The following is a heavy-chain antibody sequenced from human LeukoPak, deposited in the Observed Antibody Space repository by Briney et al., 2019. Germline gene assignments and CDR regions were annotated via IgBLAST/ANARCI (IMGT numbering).Heavy chain of an antibody. V-gene: IGHV4-34*01. J-gene: IGHJ2*01. CDR2: INHSGST. CDR3: ATSDPGYYDFWSGYPPSWYFDL. D-gene: IGHD3-3*01. Sequence: PSETLSLTCTVSGGSISSYYWSWIRQPPGKGLEWIGEINHSGSTNYNPSLKSRVTISVDTSKNQFSLKLSSVTAADTAVYYCATSDPGYYDFWSGYPPSWYFDLWGRGTLVTVSS. CDR1: GGSISSYY.